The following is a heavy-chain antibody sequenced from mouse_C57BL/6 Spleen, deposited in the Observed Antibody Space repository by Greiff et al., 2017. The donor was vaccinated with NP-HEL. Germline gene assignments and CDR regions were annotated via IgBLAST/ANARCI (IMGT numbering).Heavy chain of an antibody. CDR2: IDPEDGET. Sequence: VQLQQSGAELVKPGASVKLSCTASGFNIKDYYMHWVKQRTEQGLEWIGRIDPEDGETKYATKFPGKATITADTSSNTAYRQLSSLTSEDPAVYYCARAPRGDTTVVGDYWGQGTTLTVSS. V-gene: IGHV14-2*01. CDR1: GFNIKDYY. CDR3: ARAPRGDTTVVGDY. J-gene: IGHJ2*01. D-gene: IGHD1-1*01.